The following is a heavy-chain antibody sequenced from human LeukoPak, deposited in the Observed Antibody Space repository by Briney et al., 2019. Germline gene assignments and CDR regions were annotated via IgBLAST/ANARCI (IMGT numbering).Heavy chain of an antibody. V-gene: IGHV3-64*01. J-gene: IGHJ4*02. CDR2: ISSNGDST. CDR1: GFTFSSYA. Sequence: GGSLRLSCAASGFTFSSYAMHWVRQAPGKGLEYVSAISSNGDSTYYANSVKGRFTISRDNSKNTLYLQMGSLRAEDVAVYYCARGGRGYSYGYPLDYWGQGTLVTVSS. D-gene: IGHD5-18*01. CDR3: ARGGRGYSYGYPLDY.